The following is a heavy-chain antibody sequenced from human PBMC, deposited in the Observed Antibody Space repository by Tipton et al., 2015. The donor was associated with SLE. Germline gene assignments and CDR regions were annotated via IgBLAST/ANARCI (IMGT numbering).Heavy chain of an antibody. V-gene: IGHV4-59*13. J-gene: IGHJ4*02. Sequence: TLSLTCTVSGGSISRDYWSWIRQPPGKGLEWIGYIYYSGFTDYNPSLKSRVTMSLDTSKNQFSMKMSSVTAADTAVYYCARVLSLGDIHHYFDYWGQGSLVTVSS. CDR2: IYYSGFT. CDR3: ARVLSLGDIHHYFDY. CDR1: GGSISRDY.